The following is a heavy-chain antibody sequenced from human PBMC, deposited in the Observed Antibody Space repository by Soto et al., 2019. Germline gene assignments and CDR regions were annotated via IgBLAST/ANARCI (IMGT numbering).Heavy chain of an antibody. V-gene: IGHV4-30-4*01. CDR3: ARDVVATIRGDHYFDY. CDR2: IYYSGST. J-gene: IGHJ4*02. Sequence: PSETLSLTCTVSGGSISSGDYYWNWIRQPPGKGLEWIGYIYYSGSTDYNPSLQSRVTISVDTSKNLVSLKLSSVTAADTAVYYCARDVVATIRGDHYFDYWGQGALVTVPQ. D-gene: IGHD5-12*01. CDR1: GGSISSGDYY.